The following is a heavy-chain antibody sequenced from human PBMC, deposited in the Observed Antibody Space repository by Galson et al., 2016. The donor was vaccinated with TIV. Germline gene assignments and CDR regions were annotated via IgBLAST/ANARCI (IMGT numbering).Heavy chain of an antibody. Sequence: SLRLSCAASGFTFSRYWMHWVRQVPGKGLLWVAHINGDGSNTDYADSVEGRFTISRDNAKSTLYLQMNSVRAEDTALYFCARSLDYFHSSTYSYRREFYDYPMDVWVRGTTVTVSS. V-gene: IGHV3-74*01. CDR3: ARSLDYFHSSTYSYRREFYDYPMDV. CDR2: INGDGSNT. J-gene: IGHJ6*02. CDR1: GFTFSRYW. D-gene: IGHD3-22*01.